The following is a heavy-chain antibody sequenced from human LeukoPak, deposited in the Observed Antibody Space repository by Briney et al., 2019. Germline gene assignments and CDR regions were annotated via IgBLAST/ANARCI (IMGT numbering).Heavy chain of an antibody. J-gene: IGHJ6*04. Sequence: GGPLRLPCTALEITLRSNAMSWFRQAPGKGLEWVAAISGSGGSSDYADSVKGRFTISRDNSKNTLYLQMNSLRAEDTAVYYCAKGLGDYYGSGSYYSVDYYGMDVWGEGTTVTVSS. CDR3: AKGLGDYYGSGSYYSVDYYGMDV. D-gene: IGHD3-10*01. V-gene: IGHV3-23*01. CDR2: ISGSGGSS. CDR1: EITLRSNA.